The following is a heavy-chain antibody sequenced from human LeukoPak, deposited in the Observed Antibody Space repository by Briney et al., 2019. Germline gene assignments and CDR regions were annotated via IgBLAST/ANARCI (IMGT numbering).Heavy chain of an antibody. V-gene: IGHV3-9*01. CDR1: GFTFNDFD. CDR2: ITWNSREK. Sequence: GRSLRLSCAASGFTFNDFDMHWVRHAPGKGLEWVSGITWNSREKDYVDSVQGRFTISRDNAKNSLYLQMDSLRPEDTAVYYCTTEDRSSSWYPGGIYYYYGMDVWGQGTTVTVSS. D-gene: IGHD6-13*01. J-gene: IGHJ6*02. CDR3: TTEDRSSSWYPGGIYYYYGMDV.